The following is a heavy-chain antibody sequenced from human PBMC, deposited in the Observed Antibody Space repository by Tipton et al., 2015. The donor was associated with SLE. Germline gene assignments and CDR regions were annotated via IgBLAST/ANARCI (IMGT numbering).Heavy chain of an antibody. D-gene: IGHD2-15*01. Sequence: SVKGRFTISRDNARNSLYLQMNSLRAEDTAIYYCARDNGWSYYFDYWGQGTLVTVSS. J-gene: IGHJ4*02. CDR3: ARDNGWSYYFDY. V-gene: IGHV3-21*01.